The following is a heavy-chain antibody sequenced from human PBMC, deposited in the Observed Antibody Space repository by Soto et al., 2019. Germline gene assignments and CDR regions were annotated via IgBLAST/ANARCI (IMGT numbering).Heavy chain of an antibody. CDR1: GYTFTSYG. D-gene: IGHD5-18*01. J-gene: IGHJ4*02. CDR3: ARDTAMALPDA. Sequence: QVQLVQSGAEVKKPGASVKVSCKASGYTFTSYGITWVRQAPGQGLEWMGWISAHNGNTKYAQKLQGRVTMTTDTSTSTAYMEVRSLRADDTAVYCGARDTAMALPDAWGQGTLVTVSS. CDR2: ISAHNGNT. V-gene: IGHV1-18*01.